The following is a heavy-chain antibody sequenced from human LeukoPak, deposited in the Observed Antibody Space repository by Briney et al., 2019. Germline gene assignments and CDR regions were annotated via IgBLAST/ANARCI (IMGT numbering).Heavy chain of an antibody. CDR3: AREEVVVGANFDC. CDR1: GFTFSSHS. J-gene: IGHJ4*02. Sequence: GGSLRLSCAASGFTFSSHSMHWVRHAPGKGLVWVSRINTDGSTTHYADSVKGRFTISRDNAKNTLYLQMNSLRAEDMAVYYCAREEVVVGANFDCWGQGTLVTVSS. D-gene: IGHD1-26*01. CDR2: INTDGSTT. V-gene: IGHV3-74*01.